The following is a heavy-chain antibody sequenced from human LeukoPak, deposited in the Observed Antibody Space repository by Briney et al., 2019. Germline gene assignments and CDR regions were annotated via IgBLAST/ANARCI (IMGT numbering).Heavy chain of an antibody. V-gene: IGHV4-4*07. CDR2: IYTSGST. CDR1: GGSISSYY. D-gene: IGHD2-2*01. Sequence: SETLSLTCTVSGGSISSYYWSWIRQPAGKGLEWIGRIYTSGSTNYNPSLKSRVTMSVDTSKNQFSLKLSSVTAADTAVYYCAGGDCSSTSCDYWGQGTLVTVSS. J-gene: IGHJ4*02. CDR3: AGGDCSSTSCDY.